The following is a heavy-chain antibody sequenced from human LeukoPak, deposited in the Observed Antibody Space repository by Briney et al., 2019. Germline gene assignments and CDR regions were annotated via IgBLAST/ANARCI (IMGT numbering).Heavy chain of an antibody. J-gene: IGHJ4*02. V-gene: IGHV4-38-2*02. CDR2: IYQSETA. CDR3: ARASGYYAQLPVRVPKHDPFYFDY. D-gene: IGHD3-10*01. Sequence: KPSETLSLTCTVSGYSISSGYFWGWMRQPPGKGLEWIGSIYQSETAHYNPSLKSRVTISVDTSKNQFSLKLSSVTAADTAVYYCARASGYYAQLPVRVPKHDPFYFDYWGQGTLVTVSS. CDR1: GYSISSGYF.